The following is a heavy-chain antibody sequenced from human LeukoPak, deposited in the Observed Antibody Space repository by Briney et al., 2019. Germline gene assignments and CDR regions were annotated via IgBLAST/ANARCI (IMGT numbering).Heavy chain of an antibody. D-gene: IGHD3/OR15-3a*01. CDR2: IYPGDSDT. Sequence: GESLQISCTAFGDSFISYYFGWVRQMPGKGLEWMGIIYPGDSDTRYSPSFQGQATISADKSISTAYLQWSSLKASDTAMYYCAKSAAVTWTAACGQGTLVTVSS. CDR1: GDSFISYY. CDR3: AKSAAVTWTAA. J-gene: IGHJ5*02. V-gene: IGHV5-51*01.